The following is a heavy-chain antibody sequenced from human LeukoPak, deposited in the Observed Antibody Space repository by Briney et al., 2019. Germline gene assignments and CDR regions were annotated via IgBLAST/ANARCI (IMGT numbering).Heavy chain of an antibody. CDR2: IGTAGDT. J-gene: IGHJ4*02. CDR3: ARGPFFMVQGVIYFGY. D-gene: IGHD3-10*01. Sequence: SGGSLRLSCAASEFTFGSDDMHWVRQATGKGLEWVSTIGTAGDTYYPGSVKGRFTISRDNGKNSLYLQMNSLRAGDTAVYYCARGPFFMVQGVIYFGYWGQGTLVTVSS. V-gene: IGHV3-13*01. CDR1: EFTFGSDD.